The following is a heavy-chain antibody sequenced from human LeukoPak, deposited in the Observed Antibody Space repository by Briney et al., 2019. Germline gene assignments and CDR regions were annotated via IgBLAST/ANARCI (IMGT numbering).Heavy chain of an antibody. D-gene: IGHD3-3*01. Sequence: VASVKVSCKASGFTFTSSAVHWVRQARGQRLEWIGWIVVGSGNTNYAQKFQGRVTITRDMSTSTAYMELSSLRSEDTAVYYCAAVDVRFLEWSPIDYWGQGTLVTVSS. CDR1: GFTFTSSA. J-gene: IGHJ4*02. CDR2: IVVGSGNT. V-gene: IGHV1-58*01. CDR3: AAVDVRFLEWSPIDY.